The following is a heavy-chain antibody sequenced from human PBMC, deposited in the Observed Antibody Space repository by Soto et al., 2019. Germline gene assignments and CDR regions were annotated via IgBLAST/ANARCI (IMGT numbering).Heavy chain of an antibody. V-gene: IGHV3-21*01. CDR2: ISSSSSYI. D-gene: IGHD3-16*01. J-gene: IGHJ6*02. CDR1: GFTFSSYS. Sequence: PRLSCAASGFTFSSYSMNWVRQAPGKGLEWVSSISSSSSYIYYADSVKGRFTISRDNAKNSLYLQMNSLRAEDTAVYYCARVGDGGDYYYYGMDVWGQGTTVTVSS. CDR3: ARVGDGGDYYYYGMDV.